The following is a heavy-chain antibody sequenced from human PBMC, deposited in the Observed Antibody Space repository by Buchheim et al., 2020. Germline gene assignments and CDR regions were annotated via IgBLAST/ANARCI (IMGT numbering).Heavy chain of an antibody. V-gene: IGHV3-7*01. CDR1: GFTFSTYW. D-gene: IGHD7-27*01. Sequence: EVQLVESGGGLVQPGESLRLSCAASGFTFSTYWMTWVRQAPGKGLEWVANINPDGSAKYYVGSVKGRFTISRDDAKNSLYLQMNSLRVEDTAVYYWASWAGRDHWGQGT. CDR3: ASWAGRDH. CDR2: INPDGSAK. J-gene: IGHJ4*02.